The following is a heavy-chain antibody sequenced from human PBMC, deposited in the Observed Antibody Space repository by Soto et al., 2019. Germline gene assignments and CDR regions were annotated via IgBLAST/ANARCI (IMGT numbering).Heavy chain of an antibody. D-gene: IGHD6-19*01. Sequence: QVQLVQSGAEVKKPGASVKVSCRASGYTFTTYYSHWVRQAPGQGLEWMGIIKAGGGNINYAQKFQGRSTMTMDTSRRTVYMKLSSLRAEDTAVYYCCGDGWYQRCDFWGQGALFTVSS. CDR3: CGDGWYQRCDF. CDR2: IKAGGGNI. V-gene: IGHV1-46*03. J-gene: IGHJ4*02. CDR1: GYTFTTYY.